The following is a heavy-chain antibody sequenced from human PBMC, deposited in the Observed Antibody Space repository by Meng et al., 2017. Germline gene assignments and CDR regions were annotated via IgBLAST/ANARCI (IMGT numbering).Heavy chain of an antibody. J-gene: IGHJ1*01. CDR2: ISAYNGNT. V-gene: IGHV1-18*01. CDR3: AQTTVTTYSEYFQH. Sequence: GQLGQSGAEVKKPGASVKVSCKASGYTFTSYGISWVRQAPGQGLEWMGWISAYNGNTNYAQKLQGRVTMTTDTSTGTAYMELRSLRSDDTAVYYCAQTTVTTYSEYFQHWGQGTLVTVSS. D-gene: IGHD4-11*01. CDR1: GYTFTSYG.